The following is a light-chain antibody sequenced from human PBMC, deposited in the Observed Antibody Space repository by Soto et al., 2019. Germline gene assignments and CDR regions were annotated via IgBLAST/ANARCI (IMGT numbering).Light chain of an antibody. Sequence: EVLMSQSPATLSGSPGEGATLSWRASQGIGDTLAWYQHKPGQTPRLLIYDTSTRATGVPTSFSGSRSATDFTLPISSLQPADFGAYYCQQYNNWHPLTFGGGTQVDIK. CDR2: DTS. V-gene: IGKV3-15*01. CDR3: QQYNNWHPLT. CDR1: QGIGDT. J-gene: IGKJ4*01.